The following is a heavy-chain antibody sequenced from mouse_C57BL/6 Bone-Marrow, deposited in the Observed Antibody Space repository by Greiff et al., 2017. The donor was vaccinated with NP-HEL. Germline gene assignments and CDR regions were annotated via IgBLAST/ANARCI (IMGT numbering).Heavy chain of an antibody. CDR3: ARQYYGSKRNYFDY. CDR1: GFTFSDYG. D-gene: IGHD1-1*01. V-gene: IGHV5-17*01. Sequence: EVQLVESGGGLVKPGGSLKLSCAASGFTFSDYGMHWVRQAPEKGLEWVAYISSGSSTIYYADTVTGRFTIPRDNAKNTLFLKMTSLRSEDTAMYYCARQYYGSKRNYFDYWGQGTTLTVSS. J-gene: IGHJ2*01. CDR2: ISSGSSTI.